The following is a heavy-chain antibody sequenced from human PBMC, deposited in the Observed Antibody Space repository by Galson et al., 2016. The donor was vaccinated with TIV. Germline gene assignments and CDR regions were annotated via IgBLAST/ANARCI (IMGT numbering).Heavy chain of an antibody. CDR2: ISTTGTT. J-gene: IGHJ4*02. Sequence: TLSLTCSVSGSAINSDSFYWSWIRQPAGKGLEWIGYISTTGTTNYNTSLKSRLTISLDPSKNQFSLRLTSVTAADTAVYYCARGLTSSSWSRYYFDYWGQGTLVTVSS. CDR3: ARGLTSSSWSRYYFDY. V-gene: IGHV4-61*09. D-gene: IGHD6-13*01. CDR1: GSAINSDSFY.